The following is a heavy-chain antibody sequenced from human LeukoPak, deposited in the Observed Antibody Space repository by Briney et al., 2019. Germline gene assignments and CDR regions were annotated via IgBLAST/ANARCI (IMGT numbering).Heavy chain of an antibody. J-gene: IGHJ4*02. Sequence: PGGSLRLSCVASGFIFSDYWMNWVRQAPGKGLEWVANIKQDGGVIYYLDSVRGRFSISRDNARNSLYLQMNSLRAEDTAVYYCAREFRGGLDYRGQGTLVAVSS. CDR3: AREFRGGLDY. V-gene: IGHV3-7*03. CDR2: IKQDGGVI. CDR1: GFIFSDYW. D-gene: IGHD2-15*01.